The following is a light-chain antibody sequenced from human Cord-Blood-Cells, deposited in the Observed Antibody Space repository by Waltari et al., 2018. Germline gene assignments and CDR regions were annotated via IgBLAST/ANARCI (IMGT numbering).Light chain of an antibody. CDR3: QQYNSYSYT. Sequence: DIQITQSPSTLSPSVGDRVTITCRASQSISSWLAWYQQKPGKAPKLLIYDASSLESGVPSRFSGSGSGTEFTLTISSLQPDDFATYYCQQYNSYSYTFGQGTKLEIK. J-gene: IGKJ2*01. CDR1: QSISSW. V-gene: IGKV1-5*01. CDR2: DAS.